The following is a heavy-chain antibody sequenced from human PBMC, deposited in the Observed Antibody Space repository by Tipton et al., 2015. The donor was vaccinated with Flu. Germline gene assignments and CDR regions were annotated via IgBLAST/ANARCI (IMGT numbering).Heavy chain of an antibody. CDR1: GFTFTGYW. Sequence: EASGFTFTGYWMSWVRQAPGKGLEWVANVRQDGNEKWYVDSVEGRFTISRNNAKNLLLLQMNSLRAEDTAVYFCVKMPDFDFWGQGTLVTVSS. CDR2: VRQDGNEK. CDR3: VKMPDFDF. V-gene: IGHV3-7*01. D-gene: IGHD2-2*01. J-gene: IGHJ4*02.